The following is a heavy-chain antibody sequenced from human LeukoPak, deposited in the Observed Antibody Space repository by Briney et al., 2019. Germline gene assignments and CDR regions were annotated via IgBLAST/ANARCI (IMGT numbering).Heavy chain of an antibody. Sequence: GRSLRLSCAAFGFTFDDYAMHWVRQAPGKGLEWVSGISTNSGSIGYADSVKGRFTTSRDNAKNSLYLQMNSLRAEDTALYYCAKIPDAAGSTDAFDIWAKGQWSPSLQ. D-gene: IGHD6-13*01. J-gene: IGHJ3*02. CDR1: GFTFDDYA. CDR2: ISTNSGSI. V-gene: IGHV3-9*01. CDR3: AKIPDAAGSTDAFDI.